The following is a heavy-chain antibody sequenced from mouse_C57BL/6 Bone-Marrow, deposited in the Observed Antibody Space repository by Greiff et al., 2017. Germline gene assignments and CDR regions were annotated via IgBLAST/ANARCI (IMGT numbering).Heavy chain of an antibody. Sequence: QVQLQQPGAELVKPGASVKMSCKASGYTFTSYWITWVKQRPGQGLEWIGDIYPGSGSTNYNEKFKSKATLTVDTSSITAYMQLSSLTSEDSAVYYCASRPFYYGNYRRWGQGTTLTVSS. V-gene: IGHV1-55*01. D-gene: IGHD2-1*01. CDR3: ASRPFYYGNYRR. CDR1: GYTFTSYW. CDR2: IYPGSGST. J-gene: IGHJ2*01.